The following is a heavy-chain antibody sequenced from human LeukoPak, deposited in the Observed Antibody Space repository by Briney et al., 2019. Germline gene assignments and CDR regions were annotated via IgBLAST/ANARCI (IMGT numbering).Heavy chain of an antibody. J-gene: IGHJ4*02. Sequence: GASVKVSCKASGYSFTGYFIHWVQQAPGQGLEWMGCIDPNSGDTKYAQKFQGRVSMPRDTSTRTAYMELSRLGSDDTAVYFCARSGSTGYSLDYWGQGTLVTVSS. D-gene: IGHD3-22*01. CDR3: ARSGSTGYSLDY. V-gene: IGHV1-2*02. CDR1: GYSFTGYF. CDR2: IDPNSGDT.